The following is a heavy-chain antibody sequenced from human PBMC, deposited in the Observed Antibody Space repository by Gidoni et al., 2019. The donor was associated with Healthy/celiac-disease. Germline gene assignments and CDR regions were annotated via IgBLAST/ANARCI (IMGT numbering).Heavy chain of an antibody. CDR1: GGTFSSYT. Sequence: QVQLVQSVADVKKPGSSVKVSCKPSGGTFSSYTISWVRQAPGQWLEWMGRIIPILGIANYAQKFQGRVTITADKSTSTAYMELSSLRSEDTAVYYCARRPYWGYYDYWGQGTLVTVSS. CDR2: IIPILGIA. J-gene: IGHJ4*02. CDR3: ARRPYWGYYDY. V-gene: IGHV1-69*02. D-gene: IGHD3-22*01.